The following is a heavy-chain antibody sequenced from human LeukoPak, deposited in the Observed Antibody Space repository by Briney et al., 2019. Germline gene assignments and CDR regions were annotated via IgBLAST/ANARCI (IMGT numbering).Heavy chain of an antibody. J-gene: IGHJ3*02. V-gene: IGHV3-30-3*01. D-gene: IGHD6-6*01. Sequence: GRSLRLSCAASGFTFSSYAMHWVRQAPGKGLEWVAVISYDGSNKYYADSVKGRFTISRDNSKNTLYLQMNSLRAEDTAVYYCASLPHYGSSAFDIWGQGTMVTVSS. CDR3: ASLPHYGSSAFDI. CDR2: ISYDGSNK. CDR1: GFTFSSYA.